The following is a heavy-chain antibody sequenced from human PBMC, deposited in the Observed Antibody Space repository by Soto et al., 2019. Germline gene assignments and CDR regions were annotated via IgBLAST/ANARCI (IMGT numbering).Heavy chain of an antibody. CDR2: IKPNGSEK. V-gene: IGHV3-7*01. CDR3: ARGKSSRYFDY. D-gene: IGHD6-13*01. Sequence: EVQLVESGGGLVQPGGSLSLSCAASGFIFSDYWTSWVRQAPGKGLEWVANIKPNGSEKYYVDSVKGRFTISRDNAEDLLYVQMNSLSADDTAVYYCARGKSSRYFDYWGQGALVTVSS. CDR1: GFIFSDYW. J-gene: IGHJ4*02.